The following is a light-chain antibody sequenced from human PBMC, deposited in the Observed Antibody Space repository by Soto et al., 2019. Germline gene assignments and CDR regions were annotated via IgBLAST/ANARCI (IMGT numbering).Light chain of an antibody. J-gene: IGLJ2*01. V-gene: IGLV1-47*01. CDR3: ATWDDSLNGVV. CDR2: RNN. CDR1: SSNIGSNF. Sequence: QSVLTQPPSASGTPGQRVTISCSGSSSNIGSNFVYWYQQFPGTAPKLLISRNNQRPSGVPDRFSGSKSGTSASLAISGLRSEDEADYYCATWDDSLNGVVFGGGTKLTVL.